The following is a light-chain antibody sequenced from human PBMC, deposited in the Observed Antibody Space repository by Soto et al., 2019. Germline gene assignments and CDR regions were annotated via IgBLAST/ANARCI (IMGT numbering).Light chain of an antibody. CDR1: QSVGSF. CDR2: GAS. V-gene: IGKV3-20*01. CDR3: QQYGSSPIT. Sequence: EIVLTQSPATLSLSPGERATLSCRASQSVGSFLAWYQQKPGQAPRLLMDGASTRATGIPDRFSGSGSGTDFTLTISRLEPEDFAVYYCQQYGSSPITFGQGTRLEIK. J-gene: IGKJ5*01.